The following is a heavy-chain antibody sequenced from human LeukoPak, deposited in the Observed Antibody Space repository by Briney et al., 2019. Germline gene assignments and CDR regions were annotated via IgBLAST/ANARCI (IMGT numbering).Heavy chain of an antibody. CDR3: AKDRRHCTSTFCSGDHFDS. CDR1: GFTFSDFA. V-gene: IGHV3-23*01. CDR2: ISGSGRET. D-gene: IGHD2-8*01. J-gene: IGHJ4*02. Sequence: GGSLRLSCLASGFTFSDFAMAWVRQAPGKGLDWVSGISGSGRETYYADSVKGRFTISRDNSKNTLYPEMKGLTAEDTAVYYCAKDRRHCTSTFCSGDHFDSWGQGTLVTVSS.